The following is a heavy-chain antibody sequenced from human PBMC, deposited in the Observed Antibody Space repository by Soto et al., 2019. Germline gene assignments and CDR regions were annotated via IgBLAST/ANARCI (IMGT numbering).Heavy chain of an antibody. D-gene: IGHD3-10*01. CDR1: GFTFSSYA. CDR3: ATHGGMVRGVIRGVAYYYMDV. Sequence: EVQLLESGGGLVQPGGSLRLSCAASGFTFSSYAMSWVRQAPGKGLEWVSAISGSGGSTYYADSVKGRFTISRDNSKNRLYLQMIRLRVEDTAVDYCATHGGMVRGVIRGVAYYYMDVWGKGTTVTVSS. CDR2: ISGSGGST. V-gene: IGHV3-23*01. J-gene: IGHJ6*03.